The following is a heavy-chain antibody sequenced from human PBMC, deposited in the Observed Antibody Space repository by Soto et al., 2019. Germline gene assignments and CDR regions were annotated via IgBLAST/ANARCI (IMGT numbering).Heavy chain of an antibody. D-gene: IGHD3-16*01. CDR1: GLIFGGYG. CDR3: AWDVWDTYEITLFVF. J-gene: IGHJ5*01. V-gene: IGHV3-33*03. Sequence: QVQLVESGGHVVHPGRSLGLTCEGSGLIFGGYGIHWVSQAPGKGLVVVAVIWKDGSRQYYSVCVKGRFTVSRVNSNNSAYLAVTLLRADVFALFFCAWDVWDTYEITLFVFWGQGSPFTVSS. CDR2: IWKDGSRQ.